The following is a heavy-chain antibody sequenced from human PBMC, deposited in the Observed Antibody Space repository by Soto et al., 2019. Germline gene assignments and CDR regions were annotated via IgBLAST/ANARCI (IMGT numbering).Heavy chain of an antibody. D-gene: IGHD3-10*01. Sequence: SETLSLTCTVSGGSISSCGDYWSWIRQRPGKGLEWIGYIYYTGGAYYNPSLKSRLTLSVDTAKSQFSLKLTSVTTADTAVYFCARGLTMLRGVIDSWGQGTLVTVSS. CDR2: IYYTGGA. CDR1: GGSISSCGDY. CDR3: ARGLTMLRGVIDS. J-gene: IGHJ4*02. V-gene: IGHV4-31*03.